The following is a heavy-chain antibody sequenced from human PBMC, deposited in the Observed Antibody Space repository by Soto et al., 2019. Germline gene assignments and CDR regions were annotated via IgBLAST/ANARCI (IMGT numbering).Heavy chain of an antibody. J-gene: IGHJ6*02. CDR3: ASLPRVVYDCGRDV. CDR1: GGSISSSNW. Sequence: PSETLSLTCAVSGGSISSSNWWSWVRQPPGKGLEWIGEIYHSGSTNYNPSLKSRVTISVDKSKNQFSLKLSSVTAADTAVYCWASLPRVVYDCGRDVWGHVNTVT. CDR2: IYHSGST. V-gene: IGHV4-4*01. D-gene: IGHD2-8*02.